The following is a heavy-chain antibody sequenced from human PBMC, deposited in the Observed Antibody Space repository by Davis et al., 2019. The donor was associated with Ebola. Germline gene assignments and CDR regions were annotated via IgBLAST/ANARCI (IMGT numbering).Heavy chain of an antibody. CDR1: GFTFSSYA. D-gene: IGHD6-13*01. V-gene: IGHV3-7*01. Sequence: GESLKISCAASGFTFSSYAMSWVRQAPGKGLEWVANIKQDGSEKYYVDSVKGRFTISRDNAKNSLYLQMNSLRAEDTAVYYCARRSQQLATYWGQGTLVTVSS. CDR3: ARRSQQLATY. CDR2: IKQDGSEK. J-gene: IGHJ4*02.